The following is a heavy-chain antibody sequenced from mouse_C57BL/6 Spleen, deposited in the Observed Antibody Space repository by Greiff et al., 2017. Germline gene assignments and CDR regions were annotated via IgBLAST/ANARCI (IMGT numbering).Heavy chain of an antibody. CDR1: GYSITSGYD. D-gene: IGHD3-2*02. V-gene: IGHV3-1*01. CDR3: ARGRGQLRLDY. Sequence: EVQLQESGPGMVKPSQSLSLTCTVTGYSITSGYDWHWIRHFPGNKLEWMGYISYSGSTNYNPSPKSRISITHDTSKNHFFLKLNSVTTEDTATYYCARGRGQLRLDYWGQGTTLTVSS. CDR2: ISYSGST. J-gene: IGHJ2*01.